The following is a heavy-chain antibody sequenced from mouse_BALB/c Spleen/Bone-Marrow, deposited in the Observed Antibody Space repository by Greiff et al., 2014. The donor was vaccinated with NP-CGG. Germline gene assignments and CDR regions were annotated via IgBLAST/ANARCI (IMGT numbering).Heavy chain of an antibody. D-gene: IGHD1-1*01. CDR1: GFNIKDTY. CDR2: IDPANGNT. V-gene: IGHV14-3*02. CDR3: ASYYYGSAWFAY. Sequence: VHVKQSGAELVKPGASVKLSCTASGFNIKDTYMHWVKQRPEQGLEWIGRIDPANGNTKYDPKFQGKATITADTSSNTAYLQLSSLTSEVTAVYYCASYYYGSAWFAYWGQGTLVTVSA. J-gene: IGHJ3*01.